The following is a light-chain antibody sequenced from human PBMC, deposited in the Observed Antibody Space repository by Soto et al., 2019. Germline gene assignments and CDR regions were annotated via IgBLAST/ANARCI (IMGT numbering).Light chain of an antibody. V-gene: IGLV2-14*03. Sequence: QSVLTQPASVSGSPGQSITISCTGTSSDIGGYDFVSWYQQHPGKAPQLIIYGVSNRPSGVSNRFSGSKSGNTASLTISGLQAEDEADYYCSSYTSSSSYVFGTGTKLTVL. CDR3: SSYTSSSSYV. CDR1: SSDIGGYDF. J-gene: IGLJ1*01. CDR2: GVS.